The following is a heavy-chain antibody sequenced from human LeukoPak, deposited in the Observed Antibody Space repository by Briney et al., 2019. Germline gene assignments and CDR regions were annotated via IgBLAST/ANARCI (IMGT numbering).Heavy chain of an antibody. CDR2: FNPIGGST. D-gene: IGHD1-26*01. Sequence: ASVKVSRKASGYTFTSYYMHWVRQAPGQGLEWMGIFNPIGGSTNYAQNFQGRVSMTGDTSTSTVYMDLSSLISEDTAVYYCVRGGSYYYDAFDIWGRGTMVTVSS. CDR3: VRGGSYYYDAFDI. CDR1: GYTFTSYY. V-gene: IGHV1-46*01. J-gene: IGHJ3*02.